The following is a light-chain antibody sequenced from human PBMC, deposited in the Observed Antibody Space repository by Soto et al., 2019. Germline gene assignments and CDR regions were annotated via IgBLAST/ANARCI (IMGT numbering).Light chain of an antibody. CDR2: DAS. CDR3: QQYNSYPWT. Sequence: DIQMTQSPSTLSASVADRATLTCRASQSISSWLAWYQQKPGKAPKLLIYDASSLESGVPSRFSGSGSGTEFTLTISSLQPDDFATYYCQQYNSYPWTFGQGTKVDIK. CDR1: QSISSW. J-gene: IGKJ1*01. V-gene: IGKV1-5*01.